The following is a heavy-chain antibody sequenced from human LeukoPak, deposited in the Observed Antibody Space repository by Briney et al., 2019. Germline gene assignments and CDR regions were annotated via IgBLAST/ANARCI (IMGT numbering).Heavy chain of an antibody. Sequence: GGSLRLSCAASGFTFSSYGMHWVRQAPGKGLEWVAYIQNDGSNEQYADSVKGRFSISRDSSKNILYLQMNSLRAEDTAVYYCAEDRCSNGIGCYYYYMDVWGKGTTVTISS. V-gene: IGHV3-30*02. CDR2: IQNDGSNE. CDR1: GFTFSSYG. J-gene: IGHJ6*03. D-gene: IGHD2-8*01. CDR3: AEDRCSNGIGCYYYYMDV.